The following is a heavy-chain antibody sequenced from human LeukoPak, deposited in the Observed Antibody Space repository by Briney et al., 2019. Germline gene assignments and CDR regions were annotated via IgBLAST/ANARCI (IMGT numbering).Heavy chain of an antibody. CDR2: ISYDGSNK. J-gene: IGHJ4*02. V-gene: IGHV3-30-3*01. D-gene: IGHD3-9*01. Sequence: GGSLRLSCAASGFTFSSYAMHWVRQAPGKGLGWVAVISYDGSNKYYADSVKGRFTISRDNSKNTLYLQMNSLRAEDTAVYYCAKDMRFDWTPYYFDYWGQGTLVTVSS. CDR1: GFTFSSYA. CDR3: AKDMRFDWTPYYFDY.